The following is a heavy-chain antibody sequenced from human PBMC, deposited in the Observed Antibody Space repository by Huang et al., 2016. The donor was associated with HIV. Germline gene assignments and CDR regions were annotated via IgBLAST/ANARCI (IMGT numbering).Heavy chain of an antibody. J-gene: IGHJ5*02. CDR2: INHLGSP. V-gene: IGHV4-34*02. Sequence: QVHLQQWGAGLLKSAETLSLTCAVYGGSLSGYYWSWLRQTPGKGLGWIGEINHLGSPNYNPSRKSRVSISMDGSKKQFSLRLRSMSDADTAVYFCARDATKNPRGWFDPWGQGTLVTGSS. CDR3: ARDATKNPRGWFDP. D-gene: IGHD3-10*01. CDR1: GGSLSGYY.